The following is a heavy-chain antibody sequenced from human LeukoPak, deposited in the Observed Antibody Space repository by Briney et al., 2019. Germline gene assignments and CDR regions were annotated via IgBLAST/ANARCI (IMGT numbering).Heavy chain of an antibody. D-gene: IGHD4-17*01. CDR1: GYTFTGYY. Sequence: ASVKVSCKASGYTFTGYYMHWVRQAPGQGLEWMGWINPNSGGTNYAQKFQGRVTMTRDTSISTAYMELSRLRSDDPAVYYCARDLDYGDYVGYWGQGTLVTVSS. CDR3: ARDLDYGDYVGY. V-gene: IGHV1-2*02. J-gene: IGHJ4*02. CDR2: INPNSGGT.